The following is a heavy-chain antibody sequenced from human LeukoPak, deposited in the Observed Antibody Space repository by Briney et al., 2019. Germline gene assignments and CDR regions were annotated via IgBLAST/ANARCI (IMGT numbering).Heavy chain of an antibody. D-gene: IGHD6-19*01. Sequence: GGSLKLSCAASGFTFSGSAMHRVRQASGKGLEWVGRIRSKANSYATAYAASVKGRFTISRDDSKNTAYLQMNSLKTEDTAVYYCTRPSGGIAVAAGGFDYWGQGTLVTVSS. CDR2: IRSKANSYAT. J-gene: IGHJ4*02. V-gene: IGHV3-73*01. CDR3: TRPSGGIAVAAGGFDY. CDR1: GFTFSGSA.